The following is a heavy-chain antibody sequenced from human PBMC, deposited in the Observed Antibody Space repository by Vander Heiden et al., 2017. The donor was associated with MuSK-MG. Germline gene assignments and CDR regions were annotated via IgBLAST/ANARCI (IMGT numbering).Heavy chain of an antibody. CDR2: IYYIRNT. D-gene: IGHD6-19*01. CDR1: GGSISSSSYY. Sequence: QLQLHESGPGPVTPSETPSLTCTVSGGSISSSSYYWGWIRQPPGKGLEWIGSIYYIRNTDNNPSLKSRVTISVDTSKNQFSLKLSSVTAADTAVYYCGTVGLGSSGWLAPFDYWGQGTQVTVSS. CDR3: GTVGLGSSGWLAPFDY. V-gene: IGHV4-39*05. J-gene: IGHJ4*02.